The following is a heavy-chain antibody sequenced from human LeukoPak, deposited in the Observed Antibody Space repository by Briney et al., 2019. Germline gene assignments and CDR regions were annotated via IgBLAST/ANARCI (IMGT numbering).Heavy chain of an antibody. CDR3: ARQQGIGTTMVRVFDY. D-gene: IGHD3-10*01. V-gene: IGHV3-30-3*01. CDR2: ISYDGSNK. J-gene: IGHJ4*02. Sequence: GGSLRLSCAASGFTFSSYAMHWVRQAPGKGLEWVAVISYDGSNKYYADSVKGRFTISRDNSKNTLYLQMNSLRAEDTAVYYCARQQGIGTTMVRVFDYWGQGTLVTVSS. CDR1: GFTFSSYA.